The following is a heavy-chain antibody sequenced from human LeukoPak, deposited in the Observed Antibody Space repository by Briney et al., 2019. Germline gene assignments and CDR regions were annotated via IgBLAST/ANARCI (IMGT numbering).Heavy chain of an antibody. CDR2: IDSDGSTT. J-gene: IGHJ6*02. Sequence: GGSLRLSCAASGFSFSSYWMHWVRQAPGKGLVWVSRIDSDGSTTSYADSVKGRFTISRDNAKNTLYLQMNSLRAEDTAVYYCARGNYYGMDVWGQGTTVTVSS. CDR1: GFSFSSYW. CDR3: ARGNYYGMDV. V-gene: IGHV3-74*01.